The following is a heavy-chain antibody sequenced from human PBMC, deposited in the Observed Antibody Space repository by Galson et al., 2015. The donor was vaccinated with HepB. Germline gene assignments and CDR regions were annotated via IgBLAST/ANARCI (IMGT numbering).Heavy chain of an antibody. CDR1: GFTFSSYA. J-gene: IGHJ4*02. D-gene: IGHD3-16*02. CDR3: AKDRDGLGELSSPFDY. CDR2: ISGSGGST. V-gene: IGHV3-23*01. Sequence: SLRLSCAASGFTFSSYAMSWVRQAPGKGLEWVSAISGSGGSTYYADSVKGRFTISRDNSKNTLYLQMNSLRAEDTAVYYCAKDRDGLGELSSPFDYWGQGTLVTVSS.